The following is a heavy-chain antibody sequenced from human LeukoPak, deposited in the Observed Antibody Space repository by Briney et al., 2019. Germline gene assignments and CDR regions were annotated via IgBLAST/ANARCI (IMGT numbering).Heavy chain of an antibody. V-gene: IGHV1-18*01. CDR2: ISAYNGNT. D-gene: IGHD6-19*01. Sequence: VASVKVSCKASGYTFTSYGISWVRQAPGQGLEWMGWISAYNGNTNCAQKLQGRVTMTTDTSTSTAYMELRSLRSDDTVVYYCARDVFGSGWHPDAFDIWGQGTMVTVTS. CDR1: GYTFTSYG. J-gene: IGHJ3*02. CDR3: ARDVFGSGWHPDAFDI.